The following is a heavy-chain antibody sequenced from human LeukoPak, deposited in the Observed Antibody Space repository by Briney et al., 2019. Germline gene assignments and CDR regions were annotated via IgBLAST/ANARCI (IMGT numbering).Heavy chain of an antibody. CDR2: VSKSSDYI. Sequence: PGGSLRLSCAASAFTFNSYTMNWVRQAPGKGLKWVSCVSKSSDYIYYADSVRGRFTISRDNAKNLVYLEMNSLRAEDTGVYYCAREEDSRAIRTSDGLDVWGEGTTVTVSP. J-gene: IGHJ6*04. CDR3: AREEDSRAIRTSDGLDV. CDR1: AFTFNSYT. D-gene: IGHD3-22*01. V-gene: IGHV3-21*01.